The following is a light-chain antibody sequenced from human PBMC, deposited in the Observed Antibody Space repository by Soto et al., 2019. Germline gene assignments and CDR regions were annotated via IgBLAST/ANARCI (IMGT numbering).Light chain of an antibody. Sequence: DIRLTQSPSSLSASVGDRVTVTCRASQDISRYLAWYQQKPGQVPELLIYAASTLHSGVSSRLSGSGSGTHFTLTITSLQPEDVATYYCQKYDSAPLTFGGGTKVDIK. CDR1: QDISRY. CDR2: AAS. J-gene: IGKJ4*01. CDR3: QKYDSAPLT. V-gene: IGKV1-27*01.